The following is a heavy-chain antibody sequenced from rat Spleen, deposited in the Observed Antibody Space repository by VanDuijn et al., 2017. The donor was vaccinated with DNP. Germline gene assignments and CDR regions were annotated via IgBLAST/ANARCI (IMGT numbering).Heavy chain of an antibody. D-gene: IGHD5-1*01. Sequence: EVQLVESGGGLVQPGRSLKLSCEASGFIFSNYYMAWVRQAPKGGLEWVATISNSGSETKYRDSVQGRFTISRDNAKNTLYLQMDSLRSEDTATYYCKLGGAYWGQGVMVTVSS. CDR2: ISNSGSET. V-gene: IGHV5-25*01. J-gene: IGHJ2*01. CDR3: KLGGAY. CDR1: GFIFSNYY.